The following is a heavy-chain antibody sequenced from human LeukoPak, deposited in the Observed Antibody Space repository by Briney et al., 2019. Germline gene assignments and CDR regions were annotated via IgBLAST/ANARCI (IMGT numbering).Heavy chain of an antibody. CDR3: ARGGVENGDY. V-gene: IGHV3-48*01. CDR1: GFTFSSYS. Sequence: PGGSLRLSCAASGFTFSSYSMNWVRQAPGKGLEWVSYISSSSSTIYYADSVKGRFTISRDNAKNSLYLQMNSLRADDTAVYHCARGGVENGDYWGQGTLVTVSS. D-gene: IGHD1-1*01. CDR2: ISSSSSTI. J-gene: IGHJ4*02.